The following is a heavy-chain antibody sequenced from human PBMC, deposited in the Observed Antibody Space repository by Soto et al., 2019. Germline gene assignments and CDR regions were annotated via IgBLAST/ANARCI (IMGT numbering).Heavy chain of an antibody. Sequence: GGSLRLSCAASGFTFSSYAMSWVRQAPGKGLEWVSAISGSGGSTYYADSVKGRFTISRDNSKNTLYLQMNSLRAEDTAVYYCAKDRVVRGATYWSFDLWGRGTLVTVSS. CDR2: ISGSGGST. CDR1: GFTFSSYA. V-gene: IGHV3-23*01. CDR3: AKDRVVRGATYWSFDL. J-gene: IGHJ2*01. D-gene: IGHD3-10*01.